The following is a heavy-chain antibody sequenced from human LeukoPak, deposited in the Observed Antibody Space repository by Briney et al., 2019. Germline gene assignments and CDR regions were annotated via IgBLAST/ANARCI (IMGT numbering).Heavy chain of an antibody. CDR3: ARDGSGWYSDY. J-gene: IGHJ4*02. V-gene: IGHV3-20*04. Sequence: GGSLRLSCAASGFTLDDYGMSWVRQVPGKGLEWVSGINTDGGRTGYADSVKGRFTISRDNAKKSLYLQMNSLRAEDTALYYCARDGSGWYSDYWGQGTPVTVSS. CDR2: INTDGGRT. D-gene: IGHD6-19*01. CDR1: GFTLDDYG.